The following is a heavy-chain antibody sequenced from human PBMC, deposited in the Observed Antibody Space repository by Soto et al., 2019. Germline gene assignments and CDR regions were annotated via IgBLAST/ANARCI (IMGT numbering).Heavy chain of an antibody. D-gene: IGHD3-16*02. J-gene: IGHJ4*02. CDR2: IDWDDDK. CDR1: GFSLSTSVMC. V-gene: IGHV2-70*01. CDR3: ARLSYRSFNFDY. Sequence: GPTRVNPTQTLTLTCTFSGFSLSTSVMCVSWLRQPPGKALEWLALIDWDDDKYYSTSLKTRLTISKDTSKNQVVLTVTNMDPVDTATYFCARLSYRSFNFDYWGQGTLVTVSS.